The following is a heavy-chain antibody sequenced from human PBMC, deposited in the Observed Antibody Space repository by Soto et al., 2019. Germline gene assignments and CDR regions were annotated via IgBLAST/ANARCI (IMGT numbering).Heavy chain of an antibody. CDR2: IIPIFGTA. D-gene: IGHD2-21*02. V-gene: IGHV1-69*13. CDR3: ARDEGVVVVTAQSPYYYYGIDV. J-gene: IGHJ6*02. Sequence: ASVKVSCKASGGTFSSYAISWVRQAPGQGLEWMGGIIPIFGTANYAQKFQGRVTITADESTSTAYMELSSLRSEDTAVYYCARDEGVVVVTAQSPYYYYGIDVWGQGTTVTVYS. CDR1: GGTFSSYA.